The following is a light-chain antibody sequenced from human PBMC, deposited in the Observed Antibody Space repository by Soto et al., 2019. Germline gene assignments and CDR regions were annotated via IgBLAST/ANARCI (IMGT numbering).Light chain of an antibody. J-gene: IGKJ1*01. CDR3: HHSYSTPT. CDR2: AAS. V-gene: IGKV1-39*01. Sequence: DIQMTHSPSSLSASVGDRVTITCRASQSISSYLNWYQQKPGKAPKLLIYAASSLQSGVPSRFSGSGSGTDFTLTISSLQPEDFATYYCHHSYSTPTFGQVSKV. CDR1: QSISSY.